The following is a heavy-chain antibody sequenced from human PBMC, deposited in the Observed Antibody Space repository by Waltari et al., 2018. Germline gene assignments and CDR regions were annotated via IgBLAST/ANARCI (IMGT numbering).Heavy chain of an antibody. V-gene: IGHV3-74*01. J-gene: IGHJ3*02. D-gene: IGHD4-17*01. CDR1: GFTFSSHW. CDR2: INSDGSST. Sequence: EVQLVESGGGLVQPGGSLRLSCAASGFTFSSHWMHWGRQAPGKGLVWVSRINSDGSSTSYADSVKGRFTISRDNAKNTLYLQMNSLRAEDTAVYYCASYMTTVPLRAFDIWGQGTMVTVSS. CDR3: ASYMTTVPLRAFDI.